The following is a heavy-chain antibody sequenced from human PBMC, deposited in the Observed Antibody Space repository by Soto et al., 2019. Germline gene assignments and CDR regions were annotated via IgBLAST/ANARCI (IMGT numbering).Heavy chain of an antibody. CDR3: AKFSDIFTGYYQGGYLDY. CDR1: GFTFSSYG. V-gene: IGHV3-30*18. Sequence: LRLSCAASGFTFSSYGMHWVRQAPAKGLEWVAVISYDGSNKYYADSEKGRLTISRDNSKNTLYLQMNSMRAEDTALYYCAKFSDIFTGYYQGGYLDYWGQGTLVTVSS. J-gene: IGHJ4*02. D-gene: IGHD3-9*01. CDR2: ISYDGSNK.